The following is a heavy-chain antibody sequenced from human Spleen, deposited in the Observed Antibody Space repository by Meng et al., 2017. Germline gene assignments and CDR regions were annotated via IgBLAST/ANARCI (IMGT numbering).Heavy chain of an antibody. J-gene: IGHJ3*01. D-gene: IGHD1-7*01. CDR2: IYPGDSDT. Sequence: ESLKISCTGSGYTFRTYWIGWVRQMPGKGLEWMGIIYPGDSDTRYSPSFQGQVTISADKSISTAYLQWSSLKASDTAMYYCATAKLASDAFDFWGQGKMVTVSS. V-gene: IGHV5-51*01. CDR3: ATAKLASDAFDF. CDR1: GYTFRTYW.